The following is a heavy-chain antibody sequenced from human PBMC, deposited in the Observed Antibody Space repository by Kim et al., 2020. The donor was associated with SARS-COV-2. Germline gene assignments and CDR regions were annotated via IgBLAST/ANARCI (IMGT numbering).Heavy chain of an antibody. V-gene: IGHV3-33*01. Sequence: ASSVQGRFTIPRNHSKNTLYLQMTSLRAEDTAVYYCARDRAFGDYDSSDYWGQGTLVTVSS. CDR3: ARDRAFGDYDSSDY. D-gene: IGHD3-22*01. J-gene: IGHJ4*02.